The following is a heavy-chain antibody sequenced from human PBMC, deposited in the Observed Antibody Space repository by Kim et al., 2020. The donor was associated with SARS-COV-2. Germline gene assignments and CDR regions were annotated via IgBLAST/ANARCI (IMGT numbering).Heavy chain of an antibody. CDR2: ISSSSSYI. V-gene: IGHV3-21*01. CDR3: ARDLPYGGNPHGYFDL. CDR1: GFTFSSYS. Sequence: GGSLRLSCAASGFTFSSYSMNWVRQAPGKGLEWVSSISSSSSYIYYADSVKGRFTISRDNAKNSLYLQMNSLRAEDTAVYYCARDLPYGGNPHGYFDLWGRGTLVTVSS. J-gene: IGHJ2*01. D-gene: IGHD2-15*01.